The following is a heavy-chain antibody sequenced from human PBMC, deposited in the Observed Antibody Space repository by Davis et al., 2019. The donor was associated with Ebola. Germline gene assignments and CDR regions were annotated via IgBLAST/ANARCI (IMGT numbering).Heavy chain of an antibody. CDR1: GFTFSSYD. CDR2: IGTAGDT. CDR3: ARGYQLLSFWFDP. D-gene: IGHD2-2*01. Sequence: GGSLRLSCAASGFTFSSYDMHWVRHATGKGLEWVTAIGTAGDTYYPGSVKGRFTISRENAKNSLYLQMNSLRAEDTAVYYCARGYQLLSFWFDPWGQGTLVTVSS. J-gene: IGHJ5*02. V-gene: IGHV3-13*01.